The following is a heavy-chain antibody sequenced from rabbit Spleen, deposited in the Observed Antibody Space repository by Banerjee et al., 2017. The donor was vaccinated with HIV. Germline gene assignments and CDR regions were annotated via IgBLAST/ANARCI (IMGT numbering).Heavy chain of an antibody. D-gene: IGHD1-1*01. J-gene: IGHJ4*01. V-gene: IGHV1S45*01. Sequence: QEQLVESGGGLVQPEGSLTLTCKASGLDFSGDSYDSYMCWVRQAPGKGLEWIACIDTGSSGFTYFASWAKGRFTISRTSSTTVTLRMTSLTAADTATYFCARDLVAVIGWNFNLWGPGTLVTVS. CDR2: IDTGSSGFT. CDR1: GLDFSGDSY. CDR3: ARDLVAVIGWNFNL.